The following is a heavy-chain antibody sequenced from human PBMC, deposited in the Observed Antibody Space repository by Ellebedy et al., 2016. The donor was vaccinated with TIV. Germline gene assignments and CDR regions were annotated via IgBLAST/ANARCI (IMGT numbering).Heavy chain of an antibody. CDR3: AKDYYGDYLDY. D-gene: IGHD3-22*01. V-gene: IGHV3-30*18. J-gene: IGHJ4*02. CDR2: ISYDGSNK. Sequence: GESLKISXAASGFTFSSYNMHWVRQAPGKGLEWVAVISYDGSNKYYADSVKGRFTISRDNSKNTLYLQMNSLRAEDTAVYFCAKDYYGDYLDYWGQGTLVTVSS. CDR1: GFTFSSYN.